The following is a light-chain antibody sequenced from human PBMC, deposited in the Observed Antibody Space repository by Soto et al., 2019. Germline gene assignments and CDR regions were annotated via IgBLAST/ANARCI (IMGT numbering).Light chain of an antibody. CDR1: QNVRNN. V-gene: IGKV3-15*01. CDR2: GAS. CDR3: QHYNEWPPWT. J-gene: IGKJ1*01. Sequence: IVMTQSPATLSVSPGERATLSCRASQNVRNNLVWYQHKPGQAPRLLIFGASTRATGTPARFGGSGSGTEFTLTISSLQSEDFAIYYCQHYNEWPPWTFGQGTKVEIK.